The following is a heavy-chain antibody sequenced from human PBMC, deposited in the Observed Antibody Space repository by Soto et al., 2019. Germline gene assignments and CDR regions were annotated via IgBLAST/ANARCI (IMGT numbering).Heavy chain of an antibody. CDR3: ARDPRAPIYYDFWSGYRYYFGMDV. CDR1: GFTFSSYA. Sequence: QVQLVESGGGVVQPGRSLRLSCAASGFTFSSYAMHWVRQAPGKGLEWVAVISYDGSNKYYADSVKGRFTISRDNSKNTRYLQMTSLRAEDTAVYYCARDPRAPIYYDFWSGYRYYFGMDVWGQGTTVTVSS. J-gene: IGHJ6*02. D-gene: IGHD3-3*01. CDR2: ISYDGSNK. V-gene: IGHV3-30*14.